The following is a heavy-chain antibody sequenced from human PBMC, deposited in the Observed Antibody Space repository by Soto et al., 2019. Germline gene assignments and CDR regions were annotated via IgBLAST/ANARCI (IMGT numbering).Heavy chain of an antibody. CDR3: ATARPYCSGGSCYSGHYYYGMDV. CDR2: FDPEDGET. CDR1: GYTLTELS. D-gene: IGHD2-15*01. Sequence: QVQLVQSGAEVKKPGASVKVSCKVSGYTLTELSMHWVRQAPGKGLEWMGGFDPEDGETNYAQKFQGRVTMTEDTSTDTAYMELSSLRSEDTAVYYCATARPYCSGGSCYSGHYYYGMDVWGQGTTVTVSS. J-gene: IGHJ6*02. V-gene: IGHV1-24*01.